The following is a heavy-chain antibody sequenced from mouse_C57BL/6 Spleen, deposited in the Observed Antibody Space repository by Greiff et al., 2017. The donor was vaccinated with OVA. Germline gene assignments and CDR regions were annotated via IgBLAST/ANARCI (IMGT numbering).Heavy chain of an antibody. V-gene: IGHV1-54*01. CDR2: INPGSGGT. CDR1: GYAFTNYL. Sequence: VKLMESGAELVRPGTSVKVSCKASGYAFTNYLIEWVKQRPGQGLEWIGVINPGSGGTNYNEKFKGKAPLTADKSSSTAYMQLSSLTSEDSAVYFCARKEGVYDGYYVPYWGQGTTLTVSS. CDR3: ARKEGVYDGYYVPY. J-gene: IGHJ2*01. D-gene: IGHD2-3*01.